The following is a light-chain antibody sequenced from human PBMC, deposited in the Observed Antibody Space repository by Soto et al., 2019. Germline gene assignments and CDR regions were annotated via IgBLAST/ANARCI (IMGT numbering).Light chain of an antibody. Sequence: EIVLTQSPGTLSLSPGERATLSCRVSQSVSSTYLAWYQQKPGQAPRLLIYGASSRATGIPDRFSGSRSGTDLTLTISRLEPEDFAVYYCQQYGSSPLYTFGQGTTLEIK. CDR3: QQYGSSPLYT. J-gene: IGKJ2*01. CDR1: QSVSSTY. CDR2: GAS. V-gene: IGKV3-20*01.